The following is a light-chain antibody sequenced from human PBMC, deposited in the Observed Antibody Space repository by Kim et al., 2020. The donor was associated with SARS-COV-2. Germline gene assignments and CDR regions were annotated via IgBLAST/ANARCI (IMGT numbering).Light chain of an antibody. CDR1: KLGDKS. J-gene: IGLJ2*01. Sequence: SYELTQPPSVSVSPGQTVSINCSGDKLGDKSACWYRQKPGQSPVVVIYEDKKRPSGIPERFSGSNSGNTATLTISGTQAMDEADYYGQAWDSSTVVFGGG. CDR3: QAWDSSTVV. CDR2: EDK. V-gene: IGLV3-1*01.